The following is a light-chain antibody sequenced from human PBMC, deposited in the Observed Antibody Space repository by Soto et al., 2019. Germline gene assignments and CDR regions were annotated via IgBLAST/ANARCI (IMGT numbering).Light chain of an antibody. J-gene: IGKJ1*01. CDR2: GAS. V-gene: IGKV3-20*01. Sequence: GLTQSQGTLSLSLGERATLSCRASQSVSSSYLAWYQQKPGQAPRLLIYGASSRATGIPDRFSGSGPGTDFTLTISRLEAEDFAVYYCQQYGSSPEWTFGQGTKV. CDR3: QQYGSSPEWT. CDR1: QSVSSSY.